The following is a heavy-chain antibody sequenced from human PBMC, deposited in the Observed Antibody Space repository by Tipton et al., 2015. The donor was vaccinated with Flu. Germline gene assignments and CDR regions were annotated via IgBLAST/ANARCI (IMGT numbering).Heavy chain of an antibody. D-gene: IGHD6-6*01. CDR3: ARDLAARKSVIYYYYGMDV. J-gene: IGHJ6*02. CDR1: GFMFSNYA. CDR2: ISISGTTT. Sequence: SLRLSCAASGFMFSNYAMSWVRQAPGKGLEWVSTISISGTTTYYADSVKGRFTISRDNSKNTLYLQMNSLRAEDTAVYYCARDLAARKSVIYYYYGMDVWGQGTTVTVSS. V-gene: IGHV3-23*01.